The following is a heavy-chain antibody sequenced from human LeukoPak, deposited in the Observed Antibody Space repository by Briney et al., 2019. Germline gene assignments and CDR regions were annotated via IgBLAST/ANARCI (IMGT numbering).Heavy chain of an antibody. CDR2: TSYDGTNK. Sequence: GRSLRLSYVASGFTFRSYAMHWVRQATGKGLEWVAVTSYDGTNKHYADSVKGRFTISRDNSKNTLYLQINSLRDDDTAVYYCARAPGYSYSFDYWGQGTLVTVSS. J-gene: IGHJ4*02. V-gene: IGHV3-30-3*01. CDR1: GFTFRSYA. D-gene: IGHD5-18*01. CDR3: ARAPGYSYSFDY.